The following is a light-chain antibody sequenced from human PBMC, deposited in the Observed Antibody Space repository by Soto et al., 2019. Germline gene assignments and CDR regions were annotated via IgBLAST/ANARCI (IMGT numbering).Light chain of an antibody. CDR2: RNN. CDR3: AAWDDSLSGAV. J-gene: IGLJ7*01. Sequence: QAVVTQPPSASGTPGHRVTISCSGSSSNIGSNYVYWYQQLPGTAPKLLIYRNNQRPSGVPDRFSGSKSGTSASLAISGLRSEDEADYYCAAWDDSLSGAVFGGGTQLTVL. V-gene: IGLV1-47*01. CDR1: SSNIGSNY.